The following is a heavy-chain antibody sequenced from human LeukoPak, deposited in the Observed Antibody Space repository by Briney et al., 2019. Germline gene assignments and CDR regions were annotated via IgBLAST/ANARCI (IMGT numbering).Heavy chain of an antibody. V-gene: IGHV1-69*13. CDR3: ARGVVVPAAIRFNYYYMDV. J-gene: IGHJ6*03. CDR2: IIPIFGTA. D-gene: IGHD2-2*01. Sequence: SVRVSCKASGGTFSSYAISWVRQAPGQGLEWMGGIIPIFGTANYAQKFQGRVTITADESTSTAYMELSSLRSEDTAVYYCARGVVVPAAIRFNYYYMDVWGKGTTVTVSS. CDR1: GGTFSSYA.